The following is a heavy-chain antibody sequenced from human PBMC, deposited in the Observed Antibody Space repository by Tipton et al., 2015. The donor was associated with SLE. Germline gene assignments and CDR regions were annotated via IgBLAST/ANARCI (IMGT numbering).Heavy chain of an antibody. Sequence: TLSLTCTVSGDSITSDYWTWIRQPPGKGLEWIGYISYSGCTNYNPSLTSRVTISLDTSKNNFSLKLTSVTAADTAVYYCARGFREWELLDDAFDIWGQGTMVNVSS. D-gene: IGHD1-26*01. CDR3: ARGFREWELLDDAFDI. V-gene: IGHV4-59*08. CDR2: ISYSGCT. CDR1: GDSITSDY. J-gene: IGHJ3*02.